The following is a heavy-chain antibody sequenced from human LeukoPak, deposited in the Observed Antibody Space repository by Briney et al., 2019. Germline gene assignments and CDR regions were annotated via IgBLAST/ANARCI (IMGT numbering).Heavy chain of an antibody. V-gene: IGHV4-34*01. D-gene: IGHD6-13*01. CDR1: GGSFSGYY. CDR2: INHSGST. Sequence: RASETLSLTCAVYGGSFSGYYWSWIRQPPGKGLEWIGEINHSGSTNYNPSLKSRVTISVDTSKNQFSLKLSSVTAADTAVYYCARGLGVIAAAGTLPYYFDYWGQGTLVTVSS. J-gene: IGHJ4*02. CDR3: ARGLGVIAAAGTLPYYFDY.